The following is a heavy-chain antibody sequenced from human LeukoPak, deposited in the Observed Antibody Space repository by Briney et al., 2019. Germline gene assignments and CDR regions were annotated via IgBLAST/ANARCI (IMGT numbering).Heavy chain of an antibody. CDR2: INARGDT. J-gene: IGHJ5*02. D-gene: IGHD2-2*01. Sequence: SETLSLACAVYGWSFNDYDWNWIRQPPGKGLEWMGEINARGDTSYNPSLKTRVTISVDPSKKQFSLRLSSRIAAHTPLYYCTRGQVPAARGYNWFDPWGQGTLVTVSS. CDR1: GWSFNDYD. V-gene: IGHV4-34*01. CDR3: TRGQVPAARGYNWFDP.